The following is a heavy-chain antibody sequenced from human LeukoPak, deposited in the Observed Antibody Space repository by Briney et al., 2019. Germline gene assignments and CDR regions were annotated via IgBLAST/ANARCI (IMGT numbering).Heavy chain of an antibody. CDR1: GFTFSSYG. D-gene: IGHD1-26*01. CDR3: ARVAPRIVGATGYFDY. CDR2: IKQDGSEK. V-gene: IGHV3-7*01. Sequence: GGSLRLSCAASGFTFSSYGMSWVRQAPGKGLEWVANIKQDGSEKYYVDSVKGRFTISRDNAKNSLYLQMNSLRAEDTAVYYCARVAPRIVGATGYFDYWGQGTLVTVSS. J-gene: IGHJ4*02.